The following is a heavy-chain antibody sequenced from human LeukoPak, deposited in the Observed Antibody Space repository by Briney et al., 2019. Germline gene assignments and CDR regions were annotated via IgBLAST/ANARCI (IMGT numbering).Heavy chain of an antibody. Sequence: GGSLRLSCAASGVTVSNAWMSWVRQAPGKGLEWVGRIKSKTDGGTTDYAAPVKGRFTISRDDSKNTLYLQMNSLKTEDTAVYYCTTDDYGDLVFDYWGQGTLVTVSS. CDR2: IKSKTDGGTT. CDR3: TTDDYGDLVFDY. D-gene: IGHD4-17*01. CDR1: GVTVSNAW. V-gene: IGHV3-15*01. J-gene: IGHJ4*02.